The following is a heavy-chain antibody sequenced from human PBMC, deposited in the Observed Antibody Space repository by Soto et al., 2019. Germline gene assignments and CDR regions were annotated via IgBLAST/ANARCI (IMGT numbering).Heavy chain of an antibody. J-gene: IGHJ6*02. D-gene: IGHD2-2*01. CDR1: GGTFSSYA. Sequence: SVKVSCKASGGTFSSYAISWVRQAPGQGLEWMGGIIPIFGTANYAQKFQGRVTMTTDTSTSTAYMELRSLRSDGTAVYYCARGYCSSTSCRNMGYYYYGMDVWGQGTTVTVSS. V-gene: IGHV1-69*05. CDR2: IIPIFGTA. CDR3: ARGYCSSTSCRNMGYYYYGMDV.